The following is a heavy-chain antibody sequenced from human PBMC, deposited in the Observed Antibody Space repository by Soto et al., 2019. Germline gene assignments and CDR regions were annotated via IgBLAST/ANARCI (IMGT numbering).Heavy chain of an antibody. CDR3: ARVDDSAWYTRDY. CDR2: IKQDGSET. D-gene: IGHD6-19*01. V-gene: IGHV3-7*01. CDR1: GFTFSSYW. Sequence: SGWSLRLSCGASGFTFSSYWMNWVRQAPGKGLEWVANIKQDGSETSYVDSVQGRFTISRDNAKNSLYLQMNNLRAEDTAAYYCARVDDSAWYTRDYWGQGTLVTVSS. J-gene: IGHJ4*02.